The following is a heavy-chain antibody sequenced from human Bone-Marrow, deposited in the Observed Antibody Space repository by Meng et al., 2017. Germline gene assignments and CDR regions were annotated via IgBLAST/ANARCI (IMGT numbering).Heavy chain of an antibody. CDR1: GFIFSIAW. CDR3: SGHVDY. Sequence: EVQLVDSGGGSVKPGGSVRLSCAGSGFIFSIAWMTWVRQVPGKGLEWIGRMKSNVDGGTVDDAAAVKGRFFISRDDSENTFYLQMNSLKTEDTAVYYCSGHVDYWGHGTLVTVSS. J-gene: IGHJ4*01. V-gene: IGHV3-15*01. CDR2: MKSNVDGGTV.